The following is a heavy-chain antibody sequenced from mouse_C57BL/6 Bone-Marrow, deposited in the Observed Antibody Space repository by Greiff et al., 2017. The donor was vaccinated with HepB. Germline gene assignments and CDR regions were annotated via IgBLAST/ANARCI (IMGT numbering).Heavy chain of an antibody. CDR1: GFTFSSYG. CDR3: ARHGWFAY. Sequence: EVHLVESGGDLVKPGGSLKLSCAASGFTFSSYGMSWVRQTPDKRLEWVATISSGGSYTYYPDSVKGRFTISRDNAKNTLYLQMSSLKSEDTAMYYCARHGWFAYWGQGTLVTVSA. J-gene: IGHJ3*01. V-gene: IGHV5-6*01. CDR2: ISSGGSYT.